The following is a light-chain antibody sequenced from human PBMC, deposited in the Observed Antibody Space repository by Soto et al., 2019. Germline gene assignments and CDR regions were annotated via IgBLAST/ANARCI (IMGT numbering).Light chain of an antibody. CDR2: WAS. CDR1: QSVLYNSNNKNY. V-gene: IGKV4-1*01. CDR3: QQYYTTPPVT. Sequence: DIVMTQSPDSLAMSLGERATINCKSSQSVLYNSNNKNYLAWYQQKPGQTPKLLIYWASTRESGVPDRFSGSGSGTDFTLTISNLQAEDVAVYYCQQYYTTPPVTFGGGTKVEI. J-gene: IGKJ4*01.